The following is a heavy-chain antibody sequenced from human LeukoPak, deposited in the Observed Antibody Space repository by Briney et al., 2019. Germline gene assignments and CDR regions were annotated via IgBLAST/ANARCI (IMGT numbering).Heavy chain of an antibody. Sequence: GGSLRLSCAASGFTFNSFFLNWVRLTPGRELEWVACISQDGSETFYMDSVRGRFIISRDNTKNSLYLQMNSLRAEDTAVYYCARVRSGYDWGYYFDYWGQGTLVTVSS. V-gene: IGHV3-7*01. CDR2: ISQDGSET. J-gene: IGHJ4*02. D-gene: IGHD5-12*01. CDR1: GFTFNSFF. CDR3: ARVRSGYDWGYYFDY.